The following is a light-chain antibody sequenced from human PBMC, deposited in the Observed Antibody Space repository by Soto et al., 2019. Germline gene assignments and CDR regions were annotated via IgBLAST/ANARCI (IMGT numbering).Light chain of an antibody. CDR2: GAS. J-gene: IGKJ2*01. CDR1: QSINSE. CDR3: QQGHNGPLT. Sequence: EIVMTQSPATLSLSPGERAALSCRASQSINSELAWYQQKPGQPPRLLIYGASTRATGVPARFTVSESGSEFTLTISGLQSEDFAVYYCQQGHNGPLTFGQGTRLEI. V-gene: IGKV3-15*01.